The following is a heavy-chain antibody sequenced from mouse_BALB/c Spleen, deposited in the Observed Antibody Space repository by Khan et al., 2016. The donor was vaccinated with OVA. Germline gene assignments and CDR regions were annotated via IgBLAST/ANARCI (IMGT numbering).Heavy chain of an antibody. V-gene: IGHV2-2*02. Sequence: QVRLQQSGPGLVQPSQSLSITCTVSGFSLTNYGVHWVRQSPGKGLELLGVIWSGGITDYNETFISRLSISKDISKSQVFFKMNSLQANDTAIYYCAKNRNGYFDYWGQGTTLTVSS. CDR2: IWSGGIT. J-gene: IGHJ2*01. CDR3: AKNRNGYFDY. CDR1: GFSLTNYG. D-gene: IGHD1-1*02.